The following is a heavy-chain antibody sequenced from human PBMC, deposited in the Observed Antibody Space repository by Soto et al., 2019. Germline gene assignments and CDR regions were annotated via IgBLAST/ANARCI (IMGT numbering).Heavy chain of an antibody. Sequence: GGSLRLSCAASGFTFSSYAMSWVRQAPGKGLEWVSAISGSGGSTYYADSVKGRFTISRDNSKNTLYLQMNSLRAEDTAVYYCAEVGPEYGDFRENYYYYGMDVWGQGTTVTVSS. CDR3: AEVGPEYGDFRENYYYYGMDV. CDR1: GFTFSSYA. J-gene: IGHJ6*02. V-gene: IGHV3-23*01. D-gene: IGHD4-17*01. CDR2: ISGSGGST.